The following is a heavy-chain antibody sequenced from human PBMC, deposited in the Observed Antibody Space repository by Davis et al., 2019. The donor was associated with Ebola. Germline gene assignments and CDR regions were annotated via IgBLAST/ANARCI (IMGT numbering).Heavy chain of an antibody. CDR2: IKEDGSEK. D-gene: IGHD2-2*01. Sequence: GESLKISCAASGFTLSSYWMSWVRQAPGKGLEWVANIKEDGSEKYYVDSVKGRFTISRDNAKNSLYLQMNSLRAEDTAVYYCAREGNVVVAAASPLGMDVWGQGTTVTVSS. CDR1: GFTLSSYW. CDR3: AREGNVVVAAASPLGMDV. J-gene: IGHJ6*02. V-gene: IGHV3-7*01.